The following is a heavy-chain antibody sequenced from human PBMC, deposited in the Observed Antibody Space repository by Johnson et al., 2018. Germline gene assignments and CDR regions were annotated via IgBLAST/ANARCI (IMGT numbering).Heavy chain of an antibody. Sequence: QVQLQESGPGLVRPSGTLTLTCAVSGDSINSPKWWTWVRQPPGKGLEWIGEIFHTGDTKYNPSLKSRVTFSVDKSKNQFSLTLTSLTAADTAVYYCAGVPAASTVTHYSYMEVWGKGTTVIVSS. CDR1: GDSINSPKW. J-gene: IGHJ6*03. CDR2: IFHTGDT. D-gene: IGHD6-13*01. V-gene: IGHV4-4*02. CDR3: AGVPAASTVTHYSYMEV.